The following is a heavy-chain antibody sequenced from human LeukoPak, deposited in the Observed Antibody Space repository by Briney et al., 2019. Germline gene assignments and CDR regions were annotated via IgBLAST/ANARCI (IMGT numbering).Heavy chain of an antibody. CDR3: ARSKNYDILTGYSPYGMDV. V-gene: IGHV4-59*08. CDR2: IYYSGST. CDR1: GGSISRYY. Sequence: SETLSLTCTVSGGSISRYYWSWIRQPPGKGLEWIGYIYYSGSTNYNPSLKSRVTISVDTSKNQFSLKLSSVTAADTAVYYCARSKNYDILTGYSPYGMDVWGQGTTVTVSS. J-gene: IGHJ6*02. D-gene: IGHD3-9*01.